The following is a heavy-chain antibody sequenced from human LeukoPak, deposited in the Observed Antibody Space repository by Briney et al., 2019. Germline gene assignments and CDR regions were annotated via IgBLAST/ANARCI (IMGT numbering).Heavy chain of an antibody. CDR2: INHSGST. Sequence: PSETLFLTCAVYGGSFSGYYWSWIRQPPGKGLEWIGEINHSGSTNYNPSLKSRVTISVDTSKNQFSLKLSSVTAADTAVYYCARYTNYDSSGYLTYYFDYWGQGTLVTVSS. CDR1: GGSFSGYY. J-gene: IGHJ4*02. CDR3: ARYTNYDSSGYLTYYFDY. V-gene: IGHV4-34*01. D-gene: IGHD3-22*01.